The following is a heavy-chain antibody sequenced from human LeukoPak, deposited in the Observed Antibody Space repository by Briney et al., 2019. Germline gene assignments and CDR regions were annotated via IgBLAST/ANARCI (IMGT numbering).Heavy chain of an antibody. CDR2: INPNSGGT. J-gene: IGHJ4*02. Sequence: ASVKVFCKAPGYTFTGYYMHWVRQAPGQGLGWMGWINPNSGGTNYAQKFQGRVTMTRDTSISTAYIELRSLRSDDTAVYYCARGLAVAEDYWGQGTLVTVSS. V-gene: IGHV1-2*02. D-gene: IGHD6-19*01. CDR1: GYTFTGYY. CDR3: ARGLAVAEDY.